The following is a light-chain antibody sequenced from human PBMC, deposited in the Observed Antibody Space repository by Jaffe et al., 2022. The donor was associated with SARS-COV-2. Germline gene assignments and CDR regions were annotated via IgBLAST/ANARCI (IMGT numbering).Light chain of an antibody. V-gene: IGLV1-51*02. CDR1: SSNIGNNF. Sequence: QSVLTQPPSVSAAPGQKVTISCSGSSSNIGNNFVSWYRQLPGTAPQLLIYENYERPSGIPDRFSGSKSGTSATLGITGLQTGDEADYYCGTWDSSLSAGVFGGGTKLTVL. CDR2: ENY. J-gene: IGLJ3*02. CDR3: GTWDSSLSAGV.